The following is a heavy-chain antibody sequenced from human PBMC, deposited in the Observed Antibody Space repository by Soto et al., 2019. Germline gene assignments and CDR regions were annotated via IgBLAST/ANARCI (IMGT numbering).Heavy chain of an antibody. CDR1: GGTFSSYS. CDR2: VVPILGMA. D-gene: IGHD2-2*01. V-gene: IGHV1-69*02. CDR3: ARGGAVVVPGSVDRHNWFDP. Sequence: QVQLVQSGAEVKKPGSSVKVSCEASGGTFSSYSFSWVRQAPGQGLEWMGRVVPILGMANYAQKFQGRVTITADKSTSTVYMDMRSLRSDDTAVYYCARGGAVVVPGSVDRHNWFDPWGQGTLVTVSS. J-gene: IGHJ5*02.